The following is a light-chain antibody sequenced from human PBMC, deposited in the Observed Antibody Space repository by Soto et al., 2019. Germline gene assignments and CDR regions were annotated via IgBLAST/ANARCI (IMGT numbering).Light chain of an antibody. CDR3: QQYGSSPLT. V-gene: IGKV3-20*01. J-gene: IGKJ4*01. CDR2: AAS. Sequence: EIVVTQSPATVSLCPGERATLSCRASQSVSSNYLAWYQHKPGQAPRFLIYAASSRATGIPDRFTGSGSGTDFPLTISRLEAEDFAVYYCQQYGSSPLTFRGGTKVEIK. CDR1: QSVSSNY.